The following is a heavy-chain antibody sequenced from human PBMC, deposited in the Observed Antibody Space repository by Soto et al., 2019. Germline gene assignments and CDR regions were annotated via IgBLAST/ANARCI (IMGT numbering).Heavy chain of an antibody. CDR2: IYYSGST. Sequence: TSETLSLTCTVSGGSISSGDYYWSWILQPPGKGLEWIGYIYYSGSTYYNPSLKSRVTISVDTSKNQFSLKLSSVTAADTAVYYCASCGGDCYVAFDIWGQGTMVTVSS. CDR1: GGSISSGDYY. CDR3: ASCGGDCYVAFDI. D-gene: IGHD2-21*02. V-gene: IGHV4-30-4*01. J-gene: IGHJ3*02.